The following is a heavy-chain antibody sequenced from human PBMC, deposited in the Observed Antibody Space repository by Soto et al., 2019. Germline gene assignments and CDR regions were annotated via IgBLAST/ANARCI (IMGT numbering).Heavy chain of an antibody. CDR3: ARVSIAAAAGYYYYYYGMDV. D-gene: IGHD6-13*01. J-gene: IGHJ6*02. CDR2: INHSGST. Sequence: SETLSLTCAVYGGSFSGYYWSWIRQPPGKGLEWIGEINHSGSTNYNPSLKSRVTISVDTSKNQFSLKLSSVTAADTAVYYCARVSIAAAAGYYYYYYGMDVWGQGTTVTVSS. CDR1: GGSFSGYY. V-gene: IGHV4-34*01.